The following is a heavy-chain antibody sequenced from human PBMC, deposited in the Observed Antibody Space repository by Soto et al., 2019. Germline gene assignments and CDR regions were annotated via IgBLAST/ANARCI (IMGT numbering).Heavy chain of an antibody. CDR2: ISYDGNKK. J-gene: IGHJ3*02. CDR1: GFTFSDYS. CDR3: ARDGSPYGEPHDAFDI. Sequence: VQLIQSGGGVVQLGGSLRLSGAASGFTFSDYSWHWFRQAPGKGLQWVALISYDGNKKDYADSVNGRFSVSRDNSRNTLYLQVNSPRPEDTAVYYCARDGSPYGEPHDAFDIWGQGTLVTVSS. V-gene: IGHV3-30-3*01. D-gene: IGHD4-17*01.